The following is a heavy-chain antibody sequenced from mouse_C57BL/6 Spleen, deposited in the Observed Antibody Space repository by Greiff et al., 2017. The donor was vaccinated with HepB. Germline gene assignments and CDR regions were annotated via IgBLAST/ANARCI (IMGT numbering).Heavy chain of an antibody. Sequence: VQLQQSGPELVKPGASVKISCKASGYAFSSSWMNWVKQRPGKGLEWIGRIYPGDGDTNYNGKFKGKATLTADKSSSTAYMQLSSLTSEDSAVYFCARDDYYGSSLYAMDYWGQGTSVTVSS. CDR1: GYAFSSSW. CDR3: ARDDYYGSSLYAMDY. J-gene: IGHJ4*01. D-gene: IGHD1-1*01. V-gene: IGHV1-82*01. CDR2: IYPGDGDT.